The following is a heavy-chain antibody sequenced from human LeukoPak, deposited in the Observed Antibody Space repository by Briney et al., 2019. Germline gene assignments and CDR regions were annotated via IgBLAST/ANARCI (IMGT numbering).Heavy chain of an antibody. Sequence: ASETLSLTCTVSGDSISNYYWSWIRQSPGKELEWIGYMYNRGSTIYNPSLKSRVTISTYTFKNQFSLTLTSVTAADTAVYYCARAEKAVTGTLDSWGQGTLITVSS. CDR3: ARAEKAVTGTLDS. V-gene: IGHV4-59*01. CDR1: GDSISNYY. J-gene: IGHJ4*02. CDR2: MYNRGST. D-gene: IGHD6-19*01.